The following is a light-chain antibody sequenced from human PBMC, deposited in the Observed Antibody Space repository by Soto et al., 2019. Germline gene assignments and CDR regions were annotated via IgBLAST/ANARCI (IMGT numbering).Light chain of an antibody. CDR3: QAWDSSTVV. V-gene: IGLV3-1*01. CDR1: KLGDKY. J-gene: IGLJ2*01. Sequence: SYELTQPPSVSVSPGQTASITCSGDKLGDKYACWYQQKPGQSPVLVIYQDSKRPSGIPERFSGSNSGNTATLTISGTQAXXEADYYCQAWDSSTVVFGGGTKLTV. CDR2: QDS.